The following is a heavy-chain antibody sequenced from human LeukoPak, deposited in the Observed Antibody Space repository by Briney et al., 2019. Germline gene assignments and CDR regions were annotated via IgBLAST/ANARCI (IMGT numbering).Heavy chain of an antibody. CDR3: AKGGGSSWYDYFDY. D-gene: IGHD6-13*01. J-gene: IGHJ4*02. CDR2: ISWNSGSI. CDR1: GFTFDDYA. V-gene: IGHV3-9*03. Sequence: GRSLSLSCAASGFTFDDYAMHWVRQAPGKGLEWVSGISWNSGSIGYADSVKGRFTISRDNAKNSLYLQMNSLRAEDMALYYCAKGGGSSWYDYFDYWGQGTLVTVSS.